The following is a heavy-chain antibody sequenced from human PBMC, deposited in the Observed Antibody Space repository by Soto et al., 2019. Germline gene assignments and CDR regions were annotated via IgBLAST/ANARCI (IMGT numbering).Heavy chain of an antibody. D-gene: IGHD4-17*01. CDR1: GGSISSYY. CDR2: IYYSGST. Sequence: QVQLQESGPGLVKPSETLSLTCTVSGGSISSYYWSWIRQPPGKGLEWIGYIYYSGSTHYNPSLKSRVTISVDTAKNQFSLNLSSVTAADTAVYYCASRYGGALDFWGQGTLVTVSS. J-gene: IGHJ4*02. CDR3: ASRYGGALDF. V-gene: IGHV4-59*08.